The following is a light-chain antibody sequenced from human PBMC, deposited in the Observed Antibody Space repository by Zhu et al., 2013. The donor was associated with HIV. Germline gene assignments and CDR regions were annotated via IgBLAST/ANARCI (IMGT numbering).Light chain of an antibody. V-gene: IGLV2-14*01. CDR3: NSHRSGTTLVL. CDR2: EVA. CDR1: SSDVGAYKF. Sequence: QSALTQPASVSGSPGQSIAISCTGTSSDVGAYKFVSWYQHHPGKAPKLMIYEVANRPSGVSDRFSGSKSGNTASLTISGLQDDDEAEYYCNSHRSGTTLVLFGGGTRLTVL. J-gene: IGLJ2*01.